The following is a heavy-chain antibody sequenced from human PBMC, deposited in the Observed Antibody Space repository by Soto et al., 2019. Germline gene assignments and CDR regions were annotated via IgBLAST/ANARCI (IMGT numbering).Heavy chain of an antibody. CDR3: AKAPTRHTSNCYDY. J-gene: IGHJ4*02. V-gene: IGHV3-48*01. CDR2: ISSSSSTI. CDR1: GFTFSSYS. D-gene: IGHD2-2*01. Sequence: LRLSCAASGFTFSSYSMNWVRQAPGKGLEWVSYISSSSSTIYYADSVKGRFTISRDNSKNTLYLQMNSLRAEDTAVYYCAKAPTRHTSNCYDYWGQGTLVTVSS.